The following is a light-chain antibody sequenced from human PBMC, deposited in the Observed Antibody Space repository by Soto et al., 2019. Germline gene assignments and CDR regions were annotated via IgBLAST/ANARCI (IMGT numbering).Light chain of an antibody. Sequence: QSAPTQPPSASGSPGQSATISCTGTISDVGAYNYVSWYQQYPGKAPKLIIYEVSKRPSGVPNRFSGSKSGNTASLTVSGLQPEDEADYYCSSYAGSSTWVFGGGTKLTVL. CDR3: SSYAGSSTWV. CDR2: EVS. J-gene: IGLJ2*01. V-gene: IGLV2-8*01. CDR1: ISDVGAYNY.